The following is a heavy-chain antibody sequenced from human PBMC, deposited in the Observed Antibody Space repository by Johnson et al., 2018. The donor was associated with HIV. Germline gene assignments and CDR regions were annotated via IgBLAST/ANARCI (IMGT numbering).Heavy chain of an antibody. V-gene: IGHV3-30*03. Sequence: QVQLVESGGGVVQPGRSLRLSCAASGFTFSSYAMHWVRQAPGKGLEWVAVISYDGSSKYYPGSVKGRFTIFRENVKNSLYLQMNSLRAGDTAVYYCARGVLAFDIWGQGTMVTVSS. D-gene: IGHD5/OR15-5a*01. J-gene: IGHJ3*02. CDR1: GFTFSSYA. CDR3: ARGVLAFDI. CDR2: ISYDGSSK.